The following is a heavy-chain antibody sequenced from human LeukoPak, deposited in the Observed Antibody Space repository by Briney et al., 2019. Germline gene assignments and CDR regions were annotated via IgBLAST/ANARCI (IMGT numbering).Heavy chain of an antibody. V-gene: IGHV1-24*01. CDR3: ATVGATVNY. CDR1: GYTLTELS. CDR2: FDPEDGET. J-gene: IGHJ4*02. Sequence: ASLKVSCKVSGYTLTELSMHWVRQARGNGLSGMGGFDPEDGETIYAQKFQGRVTLTEDTSTDTAYMELSSLRSEDTAVYDCATVGATVNYWGQGTLVTVSS. D-gene: IGHD1-26*01.